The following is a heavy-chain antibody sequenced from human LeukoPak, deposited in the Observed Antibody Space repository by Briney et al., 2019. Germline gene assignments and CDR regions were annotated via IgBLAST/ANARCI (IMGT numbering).Heavy chain of an antibody. CDR3: ARLGELSLSPTYYFDY. Sequence: SETLSLTCTVSGGSISSYYWSWIRQPPGKGLEWIGYIYYSGSTNYNPSLKSRVTISVDTSKNQFSLKLSSVTAADTAVYYCARLGELSLSPTYYFDYWGQGTLVTVSS. CDR2: IYYSGST. D-gene: IGHD3-16*02. V-gene: IGHV4-59*08. J-gene: IGHJ4*02. CDR1: GGSISSYY.